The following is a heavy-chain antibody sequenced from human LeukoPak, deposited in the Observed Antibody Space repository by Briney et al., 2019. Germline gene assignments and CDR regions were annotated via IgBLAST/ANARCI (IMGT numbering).Heavy chain of an antibody. CDR1: GGSISSSSYY. D-gene: IGHD6-13*01. CDR3: ARVQHRKIAAAGTGFDY. CDR2: IYYSGST. J-gene: IGHJ4*02. V-gene: IGHV4-39*01. Sequence: SETLSLTCTVSGGSISSSSYYWGWIRQPPGKGLEWIGSIYYSGSTYYNPSLKSRVTISVDTSKNQFSLKLSSVTAADTAVYYCARVQHRKIAAAGTGFDYWGQGTLVTVSS.